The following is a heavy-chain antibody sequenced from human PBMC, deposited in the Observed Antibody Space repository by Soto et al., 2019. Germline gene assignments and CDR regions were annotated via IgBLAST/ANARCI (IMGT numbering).Heavy chain of an antibody. V-gene: IGHV1-69*13. Sequence: SSVKVSCKASGGSFSSFGISWVRQAPGQGLEWMGGIIPVFGRPNYAQRFRGRLTITADESTNTVYLELIDLRSEDTAVYYCAREGSGYNLWGQGTQVTVSS. CDR3: AREGSGYNL. D-gene: IGHD5-12*01. J-gene: IGHJ1*01. CDR1: GGSFSSFG. CDR2: IIPVFGRP.